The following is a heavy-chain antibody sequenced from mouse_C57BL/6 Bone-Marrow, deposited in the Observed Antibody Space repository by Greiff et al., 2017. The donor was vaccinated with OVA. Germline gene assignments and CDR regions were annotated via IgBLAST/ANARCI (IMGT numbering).Heavy chain of an antibody. CDR3: ARSGGESAMDY. CDR2: IYPGSGNT. J-gene: IGHJ4*01. Sequence: VQLQQSGAELVRPGASVKLSCKASGYTFTDYYINWVKQRPGQGLEWIARIYPGSGNTYYNEKFKGKATLTAEKSSSTAYMQLSSLTSEDSAVYFCARSGGESAMDYWGQGTSVTVSS. CDR1: GYTFTDYY. D-gene: IGHD1-1*02. V-gene: IGHV1-76*01.